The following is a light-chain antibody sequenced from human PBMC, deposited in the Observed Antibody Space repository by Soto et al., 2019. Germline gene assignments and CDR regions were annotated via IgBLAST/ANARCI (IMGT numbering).Light chain of an antibody. CDR2: YMS. CDR3: QQYNKWPRT. V-gene: IGKV3D-15*01. CDR1: QYVGSR. J-gene: IGKJ1*01. Sequence: EIVLTQSPATLSSSPGETATLSCRASQYVGSRLAWYQHKPGQAPRLLIYYMSKRATGIPARFSGSGSGTEFTLTISNLQTEDFAVYYCQQYNKWPRTFGQGTKVDI.